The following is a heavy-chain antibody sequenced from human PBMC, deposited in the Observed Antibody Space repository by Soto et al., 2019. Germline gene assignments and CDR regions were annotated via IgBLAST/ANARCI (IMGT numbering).Heavy chain of an antibody. Sequence: QVQLVQAGGEVKKPGASVKVSCKASGYTFTNYGISWVRQAPGQGLECMGWISTYNSNTNSAPRRQGRLTMTTDTSTSTAYMELRSLTSDDTAVYDCARDERDSCSGGDCFDFDYWGQGTLVTVSS. CDR3: ARDERDSCSGGDCFDFDY. CDR1: GYTFTNYG. CDR2: ISTYNSNT. J-gene: IGHJ4*02. V-gene: IGHV1-18*04. D-gene: IGHD2-21*02.